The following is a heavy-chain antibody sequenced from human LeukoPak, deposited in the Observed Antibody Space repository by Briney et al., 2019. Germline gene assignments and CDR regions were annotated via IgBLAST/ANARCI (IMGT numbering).Heavy chain of an antibody. J-gene: IGHJ4*02. CDR3: AKDSLRERIVGSTTRGVNDY. V-gene: IGHV3-30*02. D-gene: IGHD1-26*01. Sequence: GGSLRLSCAASGFTFSSYGMHWVRQAPGKGLEWVAFIRYDGSNKYYADSVKGRFTISRDNSKNTLYLQMNSLRGEDTAVYYCAKDSLRERIVGSTTRGVNDYWGQGTLVTVSS. CDR2: IRYDGSNK. CDR1: GFTFSSYG.